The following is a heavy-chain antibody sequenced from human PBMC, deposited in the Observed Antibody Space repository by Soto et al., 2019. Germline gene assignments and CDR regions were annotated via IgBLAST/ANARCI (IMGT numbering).Heavy chain of an antibody. V-gene: IGHV3-7*01. CDR1: GFTFSRYW. CDR2: IKEDGSVK. D-gene: IGHD2-21*01. CDR3: VRDYPVVNPY. Sequence: EVQLVESGGGLVQPGESLRLSCVVSGFTFSRYWMSWVRQAPGKGFEWVADIKEDGSVKKYVDSVKGRFTISRDNAKNSLYLQMNSLRVEDTAVYSCVRDYPVVNPYLGQGALVTVSS. J-gene: IGHJ4*02.